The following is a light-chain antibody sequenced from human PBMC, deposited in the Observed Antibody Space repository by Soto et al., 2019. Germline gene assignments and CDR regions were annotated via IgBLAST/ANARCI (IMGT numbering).Light chain of an antibody. V-gene: IGKV1-5*01. CDR2: GAS. CDR1: QSISNW. J-gene: IGKJ1*01. CDR3: QQYNRYPRT. Sequence: DIQMTQSPSTLSASVGDRVTITCRASQSISNWLAWYQQKPGKATKLLIYGASSLESGVPSRFSGSGSGAEFTLTISSLQPDDFATYYCQQYNRYPRTFGQGTKVEIK.